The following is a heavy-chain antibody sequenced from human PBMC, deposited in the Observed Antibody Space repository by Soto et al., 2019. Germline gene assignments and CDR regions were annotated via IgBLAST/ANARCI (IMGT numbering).Heavy chain of an antibody. J-gene: IGHJ6*02. Sequence: QVQLVQSGAEVKKPGASVQVSCKASGYTFTSYALHWVRQARGERPEWMGWINAANGDTKYSKKFQGRVTITRDTSASTGYMELSSLRSEDTAVYYCGRSVVGATGDRLYNAMDVWGQGTTVTVSS. CDR1: GYTFTSYA. D-gene: IGHD1-26*01. CDR3: GRSVVGATGDRLYNAMDV. CDR2: INAANGDT. V-gene: IGHV1-3*01.